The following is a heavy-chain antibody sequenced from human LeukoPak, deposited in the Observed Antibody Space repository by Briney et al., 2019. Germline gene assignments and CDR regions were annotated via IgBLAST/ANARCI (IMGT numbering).Heavy chain of an antibody. V-gene: IGHV1-69*05. CDR3: AIPDYGDHDGGYFQH. J-gene: IGHJ1*01. CDR2: IIPIFGTA. Sequence: ASVKVSCKASGGTFSSYGISWVLQAPGQGLEWMGGIIPIFGTANYAQKFQGRVTITTDESTSTAYMELSSLRSEDTAVYYCAIPDYGDHDGGYFQHWGQGTLVTVSS. CDR1: GGTFSSYG. D-gene: IGHD4-17*01.